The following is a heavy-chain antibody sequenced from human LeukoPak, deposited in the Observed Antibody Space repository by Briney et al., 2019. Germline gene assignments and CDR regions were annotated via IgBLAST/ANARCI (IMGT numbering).Heavy chain of an antibody. V-gene: IGHV1-69*04. CDR1: EGTFRSYT. Sequence: ASVKVSCKASEGTFRSYTISWVQQAPGQGLEWMGRIIPILGIANYAQKFQGRVTITADKSTSTAYMELSSLRSEDTAVYYCARESLAYCSSTSCPSGYFDYWGQGTLVTVSS. J-gene: IGHJ4*02. D-gene: IGHD2-2*01. CDR2: IIPILGIA. CDR3: ARESLAYCSSTSCPSGYFDY.